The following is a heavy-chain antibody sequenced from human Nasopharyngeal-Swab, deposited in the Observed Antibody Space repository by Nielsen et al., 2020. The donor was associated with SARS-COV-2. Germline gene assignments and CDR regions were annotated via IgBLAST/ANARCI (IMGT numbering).Heavy chain of an antibody. Sequence: WVRQAPGQGLEWMGWISAYNGNTNYAQKLQGRVTMTTDTSTSTAYMELRSLRSDDTAVYYCARDPDFWGIWFDPWGQGTLVTVSS. V-gene: IGHV1-18*01. CDR3: ARDPDFWGIWFDP. CDR2: ISAYNGNT. D-gene: IGHD3/OR15-3a*01. J-gene: IGHJ5*02.